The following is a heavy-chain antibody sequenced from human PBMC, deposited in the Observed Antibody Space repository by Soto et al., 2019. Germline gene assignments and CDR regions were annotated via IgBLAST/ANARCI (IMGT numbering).Heavy chain of an antibody. V-gene: IGHV4-59*12. Sequence: ASETLSLTCTVSGGSISDYYWSWIRQPPGKGLEWIGYVDYSGTANYNPSPKSRVSMSVDTSKNQLSLKVTSVTAADTAMYYCARADTAMTTPFGYWGQGTLVTVSS. J-gene: IGHJ4*02. CDR1: GGSISDYY. D-gene: IGHD5-18*01. CDR3: ARADTAMTTPFGY. CDR2: VDYSGTA.